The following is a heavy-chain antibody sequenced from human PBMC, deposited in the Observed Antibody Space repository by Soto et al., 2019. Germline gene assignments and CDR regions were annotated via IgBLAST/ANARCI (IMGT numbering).Heavy chain of an antibody. D-gene: IGHD3-22*01. V-gene: IGHV4-59*01. CDR2: IYYSGST. CDR1: GGSISSYY. Sequence: TLSLTCTVSGGSISSYYWSWIRQPPGKGLEWIGYIYYSGSTNYNPSLKSRVTISVDTSKNQFSLKLSSVTAADTAVYYCARDGDYYDSSGYYPFDYWGQGTLVTVSS. J-gene: IGHJ4*02. CDR3: ARDGDYYDSSGYYPFDY.